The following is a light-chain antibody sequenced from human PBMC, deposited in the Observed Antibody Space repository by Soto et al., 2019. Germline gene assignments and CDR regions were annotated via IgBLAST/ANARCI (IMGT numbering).Light chain of an antibody. CDR3: RKANRFIPN. CDR2: AAS. V-gene: IGKV1D-12*01. J-gene: IGKJ5*01. CDR1: QGISSW. Sequence: DIQMTQSPSSVSASVGDRVTITCRASQGISSWLGWYQQKPWKAPKLLIYAASSLQSGVPSRFSGSGSGTDFHLTSSSMQTEDVATYYFRKANRFIPNFGQGTRLEIK.